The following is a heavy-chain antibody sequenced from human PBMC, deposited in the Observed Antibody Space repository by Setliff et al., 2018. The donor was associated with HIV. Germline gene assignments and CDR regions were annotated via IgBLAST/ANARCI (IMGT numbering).Heavy chain of an antibody. CDR3: ARHSPNVGVRGDAFDI. CDR2: IHYSGAT. J-gene: IGHJ3*02. V-gene: IGHV4-59*08. D-gene: IGHD2-8*01. CDR1: GGSISSHY. Sequence: SETLSLTCPVSGGSISSHYWIWIRQPPGKGLEWIGYIHYSGATNYNPSLKSRVTKSLDTSRNQFSLRLSSVTAADTAVYYCARHSPNVGVRGDAFDIWGQGTVVTVSS.